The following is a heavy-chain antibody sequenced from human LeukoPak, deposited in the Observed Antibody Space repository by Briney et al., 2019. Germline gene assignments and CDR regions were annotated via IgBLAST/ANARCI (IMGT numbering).Heavy chain of an antibody. CDR1: GGSLSSYY. V-gene: IGHV4-59*01. Sequence: SETLSLTCTVSGGSLSSYYWSWIRQPPGKGLEWIGYIYYSGSTNYNPSLKSRVTISVDTSKNQFSLKLSSVTAADTAVYYCARESGSCSPNFDYWGQGTLVTVSS. J-gene: IGHJ4*02. CDR3: ARESGSCSPNFDY. D-gene: IGHD6-19*01. CDR2: IYYSGST.